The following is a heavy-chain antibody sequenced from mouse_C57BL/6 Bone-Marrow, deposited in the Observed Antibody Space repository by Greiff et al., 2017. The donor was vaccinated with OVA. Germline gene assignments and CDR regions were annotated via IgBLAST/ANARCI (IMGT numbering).Heavy chain of an antibody. CDR1: GYTFTAYA. Sequence: VQLQQSGAELVRPGASVTLSCKASGYTFTAYAMHWVKQTPVHGLEWIGAIDPETGGTAYNQKFKGKAILTADKSSSTAYMELRSLTSEDSAVYYGTRGYSNYYDMDYWGQGTSVTVSS. CDR3: TRGYSNYYDMDY. V-gene: IGHV1-15*01. J-gene: IGHJ4*01. CDR2: IDPETGGT. D-gene: IGHD2-5*01.